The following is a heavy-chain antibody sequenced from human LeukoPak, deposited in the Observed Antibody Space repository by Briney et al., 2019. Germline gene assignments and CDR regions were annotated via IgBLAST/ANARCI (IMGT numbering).Heavy chain of an antibody. D-gene: IGHD4-17*01. CDR1: GFTFSSYG. CDR3: AKEPPLYGDYGAFDI. CDR2: ISYDGSNK. V-gene: IGHV3-30*18. J-gene: IGHJ3*02. Sequence: GGSLRLSCAASGFTFSSYGMHWVRQAPGKGLEWVAVISYDGSNKYYADSVKGRFTISRDNSKNTLYLQMNSLRAEDTAVYYCAKEPPLYGDYGAFDIWGQGTMVTVSS.